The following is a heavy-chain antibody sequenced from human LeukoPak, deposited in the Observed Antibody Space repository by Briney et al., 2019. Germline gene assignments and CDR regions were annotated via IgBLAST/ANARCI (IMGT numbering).Heavy chain of an antibody. CDR1: GGSISSSSYY. Sequence: SETPSLTCTVSGGSISSSSYYWGWIRQPPGKGLEWIGSIYYSGSTYYNPSLKSRVTISVDTSKNQFSLKLSSVTAADTAVYYCARHSSMVRGVIFDYWGQGTLVTVSS. J-gene: IGHJ4*02. CDR2: IYYSGST. CDR3: ARHSSMVRGVIFDY. D-gene: IGHD3-10*01. V-gene: IGHV4-39*01.